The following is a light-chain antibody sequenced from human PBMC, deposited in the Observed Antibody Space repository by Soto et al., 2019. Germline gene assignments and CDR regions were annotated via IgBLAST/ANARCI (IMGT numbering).Light chain of an antibody. CDR3: QHGYVDRYR. V-gene: IGKV1-39*01. CDR1: QDINVY. J-gene: IGKJ1*01. Sequence: DIQMTQYPSSVSASIGDTVTITWRASQDINVYLNWYQQKPGEVPKLIIYAASTLHSGVPSRFTGTVSETDFTLTLTSLHPEDFATYYCQHGYVDRYRFGQGPKVDI. CDR2: AAS.